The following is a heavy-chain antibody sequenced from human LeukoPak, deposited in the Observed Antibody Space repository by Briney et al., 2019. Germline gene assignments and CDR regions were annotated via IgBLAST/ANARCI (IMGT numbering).Heavy chain of an antibody. D-gene: IGHD3-22*01. CDR3: AKDLDSSGYYLTFDY. Sequence: GGSLRLSCAASGFTFSGYGMHWVRQAPDKGLEWVAVIWYDGNNKYYAESVKGRFTISRDNSKNTLYLQMNSLRAEDTAVYYCAKDLDSSGYYLTFDYWGQGTLVTVSS. J-gene: IGHJ4*02. CDR1: GFTFSGYG. V-gene: IGHV3-33*06. CDR2: IWYDGNNK.